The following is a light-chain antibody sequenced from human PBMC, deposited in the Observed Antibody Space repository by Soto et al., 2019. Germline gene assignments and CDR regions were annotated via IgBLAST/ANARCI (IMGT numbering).Light chain of an antibody. V-gene: IGKV1-12*01. CDR2: GAS. Sequence: DIQMTQSPSSVSASVGDRVTITCRASQAINSWLAWYQQKPGTAPKHLIHGASSLQSGVTSRFSGSGSGTDFTLTISSLQPEDFATYYCQQAHSFPSTCGQGTRLQIQ. J-gene: IGKJ5*01. CDR3: QQAHSFPST. CDR1: QAINSW.